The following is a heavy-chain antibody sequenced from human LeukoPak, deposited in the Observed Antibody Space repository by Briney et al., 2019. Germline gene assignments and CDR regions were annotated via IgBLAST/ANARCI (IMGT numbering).Heavy chain of an antibody. V-gene: IGHV3-23*01. J-gene: IGHJ4*02. CDR2: ISGSGGST. CDR3: AKGELSTFDY. CDR1: GFTFSSYG. Sequence: GGSLRLSCAASGFTFSSYGMSWVRQAPGKGLEWVSAISGSGGSTYYADSVKGRSTISRDNSKNTLYLQMNSLRAEDTAVYYCAKGELSTFDYWGQGTLVTVSS. D-gene: IGHD3-16*02.